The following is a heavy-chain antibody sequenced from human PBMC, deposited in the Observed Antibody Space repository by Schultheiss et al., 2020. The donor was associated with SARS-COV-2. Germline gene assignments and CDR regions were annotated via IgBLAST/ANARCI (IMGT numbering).Heavy chain of an antibody. D-gene: IGHD6-13*01. V-gene: IGHV3-21*01. CDR2: ISSSSSYI. CDR3: ARAHIAAAHGY. CDR1: GFTFSSYS. J-gene: IGHJ4*02. Sequence: GESLKISCAASGFTFSSYSMNWVRQAPGKGLEWVSSISSSSSYIYYADSVKGRFTISRDNAKNSLYLQMNSLRAEDTAVYYCARAHIAAAHGYWGQGTLVTVSS.